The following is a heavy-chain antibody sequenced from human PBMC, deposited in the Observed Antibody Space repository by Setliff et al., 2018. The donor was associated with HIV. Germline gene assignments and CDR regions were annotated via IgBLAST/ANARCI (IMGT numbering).Heavy chain of an antibody. CDR2: ISYNGGTT. V-gene: IGHV3-23*01. D-gene: IGHD3-10*01. J-gene: IGHJ4*02. CDR3: AKERLYGSGRAFDY. Sequence: GGSLRLSCAASGFTFSDYTMSWVRQAPGKGLEWASSISYNGGTTYYADSVKGRFTISRDNFKNTLYLQMDSLRAEDTALYYCAKERLYGSGRAFDYWGQGTLVTVSS. CDR1: GFTFSDYT.